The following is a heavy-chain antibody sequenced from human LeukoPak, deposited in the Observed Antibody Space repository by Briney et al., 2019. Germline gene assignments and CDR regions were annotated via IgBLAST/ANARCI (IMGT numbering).Heavy chain of an antibody. D-gene: IGHD4-11*01. CDR2: ISGIGGGR. V-gene: IGHV3-23*01. J-gene: IGHJ6*03. Sequence: GGSLRLSCAASGFTFNRYAMSWVRQAPGKGLEWVSGISGIGGGRYYGDSVRGRFTISRDNSKNTLYLQVNNPRAEDSAVYYCAKTTGPATTVTSSGYMDVWGKGTTVTVSS. CDR3: AKTTGPATTVTSSGYMDV. CDR1: GFTFNRYA.